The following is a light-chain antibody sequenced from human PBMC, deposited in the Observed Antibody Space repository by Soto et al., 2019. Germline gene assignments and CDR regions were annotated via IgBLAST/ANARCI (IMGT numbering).Light chain of an antibody. V-gene: IGLV2-8*01. CDR3: SSYAGNNNLV. Sequence: QSVLTQPPSASGSPGQSVTISCTGTSSDVGGYNYVSWYQQHPGKAPKLMIYEVTKRPSGVPDRFSGSKSSNTASLTVSGLQADDEADYYCSSYAGNNNLVFGGGTKVTVL. CDR1: SSDVGGYNY. J-gene: IGLJ2*01. CDR2: EVT.